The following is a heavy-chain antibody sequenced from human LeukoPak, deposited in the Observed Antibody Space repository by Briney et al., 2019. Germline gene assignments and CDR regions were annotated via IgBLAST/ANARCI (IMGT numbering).Heavy chain of an antibody. CDR1: GFTSDA. V-gene: IGHV3-9*02. CDR3: AKSYINYGGNSADAFDV. CDR2: ISWNSGTI. Sequence: PGTSLRLPCAASGFTSDAMHWVRQSPGKGLEWVSGISWNSGTIGYADSVKGRFTISRDNAKNSLYLQMNSLKTEDTALYYCAKSYINYGGNSADAFDVWGQGTMVTVSS. D-gene: IGHD4-23*01. J-gene: IGHJ3*01.